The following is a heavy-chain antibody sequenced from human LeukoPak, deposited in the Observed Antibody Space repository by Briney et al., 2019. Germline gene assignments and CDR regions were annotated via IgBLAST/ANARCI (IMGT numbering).Heavy chain of an antibody. Sequence: HPGGSLRLSCAASGFTFSSYAMHWVRQAPGKGLEWVAVISYDGSNKYYADSVKGRFTISRDNSKNTLYLQMNSLRAEDTAVYYCARDGGSYDYWGQGTLVTVSS. CDR2: ISYDGSNK. CDR1: GFTFSSYA. CDR3: ARDGGSYDY. D-gene: IGHD1-26*01. V-gene: IGHV3-30*04. J-gene: IGHJ4*02.